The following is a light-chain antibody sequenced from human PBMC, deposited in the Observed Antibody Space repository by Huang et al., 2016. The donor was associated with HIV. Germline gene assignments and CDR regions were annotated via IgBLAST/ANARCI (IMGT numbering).Light chain of an antibody. J-gene: IGKJ4*01. CDR1: QSVSSSY. CDR2: GAS. CDR3: QQYGSSSLT. Sequence: EIVLTQSPGTLSLSPGERATLSCRASQSVSSSYLACYQKKPGQAPRLLIYGASNRATGIPDRFRGSGSGTDFTLTISILEPEDFAVYFCQQYGSSSLTFGGGTKVEIK. V-gene: IGKV3-20*01.